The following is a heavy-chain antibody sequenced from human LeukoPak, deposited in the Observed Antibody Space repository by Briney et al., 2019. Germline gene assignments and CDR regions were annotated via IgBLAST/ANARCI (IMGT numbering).Heavy chain of an antibody. CDR3: ARDSLAVAGDFDY. CDR2: INSDGSNT. Sequence: PGGSLRLSCAAYGFTFRTYWMHWVRQAPGKGLVWVSRINSDGSNTIYADSVKGRFTISRDNAKNTLYLQMNSLRADDTAVYYCARDSLAVAGDFDYWGQGTLVTVSS. D-gene: IGHD6-19*01. CDR1: GFTFRTYW. J-gene: IGHJ4*02. V-gene: IGHV3-74*01.